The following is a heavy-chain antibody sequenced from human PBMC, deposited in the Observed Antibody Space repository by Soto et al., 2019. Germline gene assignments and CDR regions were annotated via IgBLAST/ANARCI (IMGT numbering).Heavy chain of an antibody. CDR2: MNPNSGNT. CDR1: GYTFTSYD. D-gene: IGHD3-3*01. J-gene: IGHJ6*03. V-gene: IGHV1-8*01. Sequence: ASVKVSCKASGYTFTSYDINWVRQATGQGLEWMGWMNPNSGNTGYAQKFQGRVSMTRNTSISTAYMELSSLRSEDTAVYYCARGPVLRFLEWLNYYYYYMDVWGKGTTVTVSS. CDR3: ARGPVLRFLEWLNYYYYYMDV.